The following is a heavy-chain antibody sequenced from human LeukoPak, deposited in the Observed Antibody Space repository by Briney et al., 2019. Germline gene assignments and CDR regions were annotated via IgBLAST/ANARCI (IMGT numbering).Heavy chain of an antibody. J-gene: IGHJ4*02. CDR1: GFTFSGYT. CDR3: AREGTALGIDY. Sequence: GGYLRLSCAASGFTFSGYTMNWVRQAPGKGLEWVSSISSSSSYIYYADSVKGRFTISRDNAKNSLYLQMNSLRAEDTAVYYCAREGTALGIDYWGQGTLVTVSS. D-gene: IGHD6-13*01. V-gene: IGHV3-21*01. CDR2: ISSSSSYI.